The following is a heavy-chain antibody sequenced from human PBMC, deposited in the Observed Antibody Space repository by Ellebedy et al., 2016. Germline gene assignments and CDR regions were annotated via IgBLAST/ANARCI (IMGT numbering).Heavy chain of an antibody. CDR2: IYHSGST. J-gene: IGHJ4*02. V-gene: IGHV4-59*01. CDR1: GASIRSYY. Sequence: GSLRLSCTVSGASIRSYYWSWNRQPPGKGLEWIGYIYHSGSTEYSPSLKSRVTMSVDTSKNQFSLKLSSVTAADTAVYYCAKLSLGVTGSVDCWGQGTLVTVSS. CDR3: AKLSLGVTGSVDC. D-gene: IGHD2-21*02.